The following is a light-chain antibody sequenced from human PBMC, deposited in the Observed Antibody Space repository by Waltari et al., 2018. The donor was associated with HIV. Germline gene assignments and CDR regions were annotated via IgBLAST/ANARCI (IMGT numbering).Light chain of an antibody. J-gene: IGLJ2*01. V-gene: IGLV2-23*01. Sequence: QSALTQPASVSGSPGQSISISCTGTSSDVGNYNLVSWSQKHPGKAPKLVIYEGTKRPSVVSNLVAGSKSGNTASLSISGLQAEDEAHYFCCSFANSRTLGVGGGTKVTVL. CDR3: CSFANSRTLG. CDR2: EGT. CDR1: SSDVGNYNL.